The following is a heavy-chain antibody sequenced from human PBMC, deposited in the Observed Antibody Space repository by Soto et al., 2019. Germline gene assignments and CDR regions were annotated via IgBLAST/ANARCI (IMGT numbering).Heavy chain of an antibody. D-gene: IGHD6-13*01. CDR2: ITGSGTGA. CDR3: AKGLINGRWYAED. J-gene: IGHJ4*02. CDR1: GFTFSSCV. Sequence: HLLESGGGLVHPGESLRLSCGASGFTFSSCVMTWVRQAPGKGLEWVSCITGSGTGAYYADSVKGRFTISRDNSKNMVYLQMNNLRAEDTGVYYCAKGLINGRWYAEDWGQGTLVTVSS. V-gene: IGHV3-23*01.